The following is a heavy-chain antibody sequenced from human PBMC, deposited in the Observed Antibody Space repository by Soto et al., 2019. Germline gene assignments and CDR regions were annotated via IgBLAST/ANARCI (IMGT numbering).Heavy chain of an antibody. CDR2: INHSGST. CDR3: ARGVAARSLYYYGMDV. V-gene: IGHV4-34*01. D-gene: IGHD6-6*01. CDR1: GGSFSGYY. J-gene: IGHJ6*02. Sequence: SETLSLTCAVYGGSFSGYYWSWIRQPPGKGLEWIGEINHSGSTNYNPSLKSRITISVDTSKNQFSLKLSSVTAADTAVYYCARGVAARSLYYYGMDVWGQGTTVTVSS.